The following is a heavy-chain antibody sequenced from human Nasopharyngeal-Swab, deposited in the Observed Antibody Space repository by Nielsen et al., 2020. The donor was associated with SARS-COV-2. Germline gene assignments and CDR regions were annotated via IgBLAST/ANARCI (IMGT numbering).Heavy chain of an antibody. CDR2: IKQDGRET. V-gene: IGHV3-7*01. J-gene: IGHJ6*02. Sequence: GGSLRLSCAASGFTFSTYWMSWVRQAPGNGLEWVANIKQDGRETYYVGSVRGRFPISRDNADNSLYLQMNSLRAEDTALYYCARDLGYVSPGGYFYYQGMDVWGPGTTVTVSS. CDR1: GFTFSTYW. D-gene: IGHD6-13*01. CDR3: ARDLGYVSPGGYFYYQGMDV.